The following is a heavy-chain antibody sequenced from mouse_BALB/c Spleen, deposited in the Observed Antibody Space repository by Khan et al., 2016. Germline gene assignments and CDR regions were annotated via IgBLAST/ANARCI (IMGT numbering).Heavy chain of an antibody. CDR3: ARDGGTGTLAY. CDR2: IRYSGNT. Sequence: EVQLQESGPRLVKPSQTLSLTCSVTGDSITSGYWNWIRKFPGNKFEYMGYIRYSGNTYYNPSLKSRISITRDTSKNQIYLQLNSVTTEDTATYYCARDGGTGTLAYWGQGTLVTVSA. J-gene: IGHJ3*01. D-gene: IGHD4-1*01. V-gene: IGHV3-8*02. CDR1: GDSITSGY.